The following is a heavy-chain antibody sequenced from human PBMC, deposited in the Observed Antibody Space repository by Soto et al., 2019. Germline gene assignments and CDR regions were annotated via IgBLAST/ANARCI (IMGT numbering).Heavy chain of an antibody. CDR2: IYFTGTS. Sequence: QLQLQESGPGLVKPSETLSLTCTVSGGSLSSGSFFWGWIRQPPGKGLEWIGHIYFTGTSSYSPSLKSRVTMFVDTFKNNFSLRLTSVTAADTAVYYCVRREAVAGSQFDFWGQGTLVTVSS. CDR1: GGSLSSGSFF. V-gene: IGHV4-39*02. D-gene: IGHD6-19*01. CDR3: VRREAVAGSQFDF. J-gene: IGHJ4*02.